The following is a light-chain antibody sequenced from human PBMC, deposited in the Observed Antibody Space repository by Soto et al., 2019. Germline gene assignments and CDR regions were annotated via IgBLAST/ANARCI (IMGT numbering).Light chain of an antibody. J-gene: IGKJ1*01. CDR1: QSVSSN. CDR2: GAS. Sequence: EIVMTQSPATLSVSPGERATLSCRASQSVSSNLAWYQQKPGQAPRLLIYGASTRATGIPARFSGSGSGTEFTLTISSLKPEDFAVYYCQQYNNWPLTFGQGTKVEIK. CDR3: QQYNNWPLT. V-gene: IGKV3-15*01.